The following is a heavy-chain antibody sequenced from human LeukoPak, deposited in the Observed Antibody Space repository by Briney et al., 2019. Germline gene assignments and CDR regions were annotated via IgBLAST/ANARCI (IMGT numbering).Heavy chain of an antibody. CDR3: ARENGDGYNRYYYYGMDV. CDR2: ISAYNGNT. Sequence: ASVKVSCKASGYTFTSYGTSWVRQAPGQGLEWMGWISAYNGNTNYAQKLQGRVTMTTDTSTSTAYMELRSLRSDDTAVYYCARENGDGYNRYYYYGMDVWGQGTTVTVSS. J-gene: IGHJ6*02. D-gene: IGHD5-24*01. CDR1: GYTFTSYG. V-gene: IGHV1-18*01.